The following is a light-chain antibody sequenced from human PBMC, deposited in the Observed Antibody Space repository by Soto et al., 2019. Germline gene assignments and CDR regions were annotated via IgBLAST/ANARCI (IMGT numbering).Light chain of an antibody. CDR1: QVISNY. CDR3: QKYNSAPWT. J-gene: IGKJ1*01. V-gene: IGKV1-27*01. Sequence: DIQMTQSPSSLSASVGDRVTITCRASQVISNYLAWYQQKPGKVPKLLIYAASTLQSGVPSRFSVSGSGTDFTLTISSLQPEDVATYYCQKYNSAPWTFGQGTKVEIK. CDR2: AAS.